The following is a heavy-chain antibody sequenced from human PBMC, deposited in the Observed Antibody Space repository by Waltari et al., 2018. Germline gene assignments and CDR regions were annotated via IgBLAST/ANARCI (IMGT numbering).Heavy chain of an antibody. D-gene: IGHD2-8*02. CDR1: GGTFRSSA. Sequence: QVQLVQSGAEVKKPGSSVKVSCKAFGGTFRSSAITWGRQAPGQGLEWMGRTIPMFGTTNYAQKFQGRVTITADKSTSTAYMELSGLRSEDTAVYYCARDPPGRGYYHTYYMDVWGKGTTVTISS. CDR2: TIPMFGTT. V-gene: IGHV1-69*13. CDR3: ARDPPGRGYYHTYYMDV. J-gene: IGHJ6*03.